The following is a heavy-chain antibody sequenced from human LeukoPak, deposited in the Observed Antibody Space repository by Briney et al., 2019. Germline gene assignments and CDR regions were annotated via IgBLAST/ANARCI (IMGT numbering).Heavy chain of an antibody. J-gene: IGHJ4*02. V-gene: IGHV3-23*01. CDR1: GFTLSSYA. D-gene: IGHD4-17*01. CDR3: AKDRSTVTTYPDY. CDR2: ISGSGGST. Sequence: GGSLRLSCAASGFTLSSYAMSWVRQAPGKGLEWVSAISGSGGSTYYADSVKGRFTISRDNSKNTLYLQMNSLRAEDTAVYHCAKDRSTVTTYPDYWGQGTLVTVSS.